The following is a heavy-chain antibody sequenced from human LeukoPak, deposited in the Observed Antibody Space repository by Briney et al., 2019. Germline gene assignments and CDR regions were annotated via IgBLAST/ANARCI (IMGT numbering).Heavy chain of an antibody. CDR1: GFTFSSYA. Sequence: RGGSLRLSCAASGFTFSSYAMNWVRNAPGKGLEWVSVISNSGGNTYYADSVKRRFTISRDISKNTLYLQMNSLRAEDTPLYFCARDLHVRSTPTVTTGGADSWGQGTPVTVSS. V-gene: IGHV3-23*01. D-gene: IGHD4-17*01. J-gene: IGHJ4*02. CDR3: ARDLHVRSTPTVTTGGADS. CDR2: ISNSGGNT.